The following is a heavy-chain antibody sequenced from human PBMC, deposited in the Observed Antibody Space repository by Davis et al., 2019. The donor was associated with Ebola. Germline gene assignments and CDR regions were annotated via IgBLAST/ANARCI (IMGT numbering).Heavy chain of an antibody. CDR2: IRGRSYGGTT. CDR3: TRGVIGYGASRGTGFDP. Sequence: PGGSLRLSCTASGFTFGNYAMSWFRQAPGKGLEWVSFIRGRSYGGTTEYASSVKGRFTISRDDSKSIAYLQMNSPKTEDTAVYCCTRGVIGYGASRGTGFDPWGQGTLVTVSS. V-gene: IGHV3-49*03. CDR1: GFTFGNYA. J-gene: IGHJ5*02. D-gene: IGHD1-1*01.